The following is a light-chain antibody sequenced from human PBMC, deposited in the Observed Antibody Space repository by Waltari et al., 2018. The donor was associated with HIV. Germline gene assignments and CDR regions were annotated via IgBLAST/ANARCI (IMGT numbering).Light chain of an antibody. CDR2: RNN. V-gene: IGLV1-47*01. J-gene: IGLJ1*01. CDR3: AAWDDSLSVVYV. CDR1: SSNIGSKY. Sequence: QSVLTQPPSASGTTGQRVTISCSGSSSNIGSKYVYWYQQLPGTAPKLLIYRNNQRPSGVPDRFSGSKSGTSASLAISGLRSEDEADYYCAAWDDSLSVVYVFGTGTKVTVL.